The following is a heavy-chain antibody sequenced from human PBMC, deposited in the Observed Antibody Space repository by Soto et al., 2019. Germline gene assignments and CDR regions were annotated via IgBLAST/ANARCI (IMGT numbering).Heavy chain of an antibody. Sequence: QVQLQESGPGLVKPSQTLSLTCTVSGDSLTSGDYYWSWIRQPPGKGLEWIGYIFYSGSTYYNPSLKSRVTISIDTSKNQFSLKLTSVTAADTAVYYCARDRRVSNCWSPGDYYSYGMDVWGQGTTVTVSS. J-gene: IGHJ6*02. CDR2: IFYSGST. D-gene: IGHD6-13*01. CDR3: ARDRRVSNCWSPGDYYSYGMDV. CDR1: GDSLTSGDYY. V-gene: IGHV4-30-4*01.